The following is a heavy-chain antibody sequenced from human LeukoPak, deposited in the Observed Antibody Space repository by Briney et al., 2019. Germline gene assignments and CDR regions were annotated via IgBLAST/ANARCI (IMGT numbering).Heavy chain of an antibody. D-gene: IGHD6-13*01. CDR2: IWYGGSNK. V-gene: IGHV3-33*01. CDR3: AREKRAAAGFYYYYYGMDV. CDR1: GFTFSSYG. J-gene: IGHJ6*02. Sequence: PGGSLRLSCAASGFTFSSYGMHWVRQAPGKGLEWVAVIWYGGSNKYYADSVKGRFTISRDNSKNTLYLQMNSLRAEDTAVYYCAREKRAAAGFYYYYYGMDVWGQGTTVTVSS.